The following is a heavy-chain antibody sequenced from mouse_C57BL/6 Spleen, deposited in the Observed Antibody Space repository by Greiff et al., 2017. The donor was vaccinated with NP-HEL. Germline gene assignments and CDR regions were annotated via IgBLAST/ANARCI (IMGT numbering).Heavy chain of an antibody. V-gene: IGHV1-52*01. CDR1: GYTFTSYW. D-gene: IGHD1-1*01. J-gene: IGHJ2*01. CDR3: AREGMGLQRPFDY. CDR2: IDPSDSET. Sequence: QVQLQQPGAELVRPGSSVKLSCKASGYTFTSYWMHWVKQRPIQGLEWIGNIDPSDSETHYNQKFKDKATLTVDKSSSTAYMQLSSLTSEDSAVYYCAREGMGLQRPFDYWGQGTTLTVSS.